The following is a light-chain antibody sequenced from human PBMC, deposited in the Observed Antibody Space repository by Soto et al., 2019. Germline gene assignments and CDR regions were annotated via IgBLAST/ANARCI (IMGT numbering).Light chain of an antibody. Sequence: IVLTQSPGTLSVSPGETVTLSCRASQSVTSSNLAWDQQKPGQAPRLLIYGASYRATGIADKFSGSGSGADFSLTISRLEPEDFAVYYCQHYGASHYMFGQGTKLEIK. CDR1: QSVTSSN. V-gene: IGKV3-20*01. CDR2: GAS. J-gene: IGKJ2*01. CDR3: QHYGASHYM.